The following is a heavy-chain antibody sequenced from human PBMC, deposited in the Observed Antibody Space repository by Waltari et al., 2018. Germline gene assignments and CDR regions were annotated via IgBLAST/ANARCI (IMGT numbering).Heavy chain of an antibody. Sequence: QVQLQESGPGLVKPSETLSLTCTVSGGSISSYYWSWIRQPPGKGLEWIGYIYYSGSTNYNPSLKSRVTISVDTAKNQVSLKLSSVTAADTAVYYCARDHERTICGVASKHWFDPWGQGTLVTVSS. V-gene: IGHV4-59*01. CDR1: GGSISSYY. J-gene: IGHJ5*02. CDR2: IYYSGST. CDR3: ARDHERTICGVASKHWFDP. D-gene: IGHD3-3*01.